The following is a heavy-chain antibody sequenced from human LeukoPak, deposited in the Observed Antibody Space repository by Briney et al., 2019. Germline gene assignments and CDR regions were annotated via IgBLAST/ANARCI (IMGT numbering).Heavy chain of an antibody. J-gene: IGHJ3*02. V-gene: IGHV3-23*01. D-gene: IGHD1-1*01. CDR2: SSGSGGST. Sequence: AGGSLRLSCAPSGFTFSSYAMSCVRQAPGKGLEWVSASSGSGGSTYYADSVKGRFTISRDNSKNTLYLQMNSLRAEDTAVYYCAKVPSRTADAFDIWGQGTMVTVSS. CDR1: GFTFSSYA. CDR3: AKVPSRTADAFDI.